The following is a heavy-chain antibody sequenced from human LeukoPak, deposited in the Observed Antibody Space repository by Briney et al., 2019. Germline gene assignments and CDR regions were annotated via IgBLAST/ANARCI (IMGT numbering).Heavy chain of an antibody. Sequence: GWSLRLSCAAAGVSFSSYSMNWVRQSAGKWLALVSYISSSSSTLYYADSVKGRFTISRDNAKNSLYLQMNSLRVEDTAVYYCARDGGSTDSDYWGQGTLVTVSS. V-gene: IGHV3-48*01. CDR1: GVSFSSYS. J-gene: IGHJ4*02. CDR2: ISSSSSTL. D-gene: IGHD2-2*01. CDR3: ARDGGSTDSDY.